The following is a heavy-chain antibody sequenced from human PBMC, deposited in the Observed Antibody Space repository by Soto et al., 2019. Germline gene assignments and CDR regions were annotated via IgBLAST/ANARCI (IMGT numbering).Heavy chain of an antibody. J-gene: IGHJ6*03. CDR1: GFTFSRYA. CDR2: IRGSGDNT. CDR3: AKDLGTDDFWSAYYTYYYMDV. D-gene: IGHD3-3*01. Sequence: EVQLLESGGGLVQPGGSLRLSCAASGFTFSRYALNWVRQAPGKGLEWVSVIRGSGDNTYYADSVKGRFTISRDNSKNTLYLQMNRLRAEDTAVYYCAKDLGTDDFWSAYYTYYYMDVWGKGTTVTVSS. V-gene: IGHV3-23*01.